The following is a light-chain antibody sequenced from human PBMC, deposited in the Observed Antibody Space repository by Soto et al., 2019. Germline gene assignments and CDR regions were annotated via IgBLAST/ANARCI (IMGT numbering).Light chain of an antibody. Sequence: QSALTQPASVSGSPGQSITISCAGTMRDVGAYNLVSWYQQHPGRAPQLIIYAVSNRPSGVSSRFSGSKSGNTASLTMSGLQAEDEATYYCSSYTTSSTLLIFGGGTKLTVL. V-gene: IGLV2-14*01. CDR1: MRDVGAYNL. CDR3: SSYTTSSTLLI. CDR2: AVS. J-gene: IGLJ2*01.